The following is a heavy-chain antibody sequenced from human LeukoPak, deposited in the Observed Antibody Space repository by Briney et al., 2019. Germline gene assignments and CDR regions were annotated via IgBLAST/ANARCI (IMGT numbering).Heavy chain of an antibody. Sequence: QPGGSLRLSCAASGFTFSAYAMAWVRQAPGKGLEWVSTISGSGGTTYSADSVKGRFTISRDNSKNILYLQVNSLRAGDTAVYYCAKEYYYDSSGYYYGDAFDIWGQGTMVTVSS. D-gene: IGHD3-22*01. CDR2: ISGSGGTT. CDR1: GFTFSAYA. V-gene: IGHV3-23*01. J-gene: IGHJ3*02. CDR3: AKEYYYDSSGYYYGDAFDI.